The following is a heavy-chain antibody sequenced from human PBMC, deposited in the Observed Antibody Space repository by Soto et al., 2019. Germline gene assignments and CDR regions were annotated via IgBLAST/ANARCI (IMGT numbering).Heavy chain of an antibody. V-gene: IGHV3-15*01. CDR2: IKSKTDGGTT. CDR3: TTDGLELPDDAFDI. J-gene: IGHJ3*02. D-gene: IGHD1-7*01. Sequence: AGGSLRLSCAASGFTFSNAWMSWVRQAPGKGLEWVGRIKSKTDGGTTDYAAPVKGRFTISRDDSKNTLYLQMNSLKTEDTVVYYCTTDGLELPDDAFDIWGQGTMVTVSS. CDR1: GFTFSNAW.